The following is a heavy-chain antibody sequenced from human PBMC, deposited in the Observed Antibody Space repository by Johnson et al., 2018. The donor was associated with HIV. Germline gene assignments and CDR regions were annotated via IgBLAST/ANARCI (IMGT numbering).Heavy chain of an antibody. CDR3: ANVGGRHDYGDYLGAFDI. V-gene: IGHV3-30*02. Sequence: QMLLVESGGGVVQPGGSLRLSCAASGFTFSSYGMHWVRQAPGKGLEWVAFIRYDGSNKYYADSVNGRFTISIDNSKNTLYLQMNSLRAEDTAVYYCANVGGRHDYGDYLGAFDIWGQGTMVTVSS. J-gene: IGHJ3*02. CDR2: IRYDGSNK. CDR1: GFTFSSYG. D-gene: IGHD4-17*01.